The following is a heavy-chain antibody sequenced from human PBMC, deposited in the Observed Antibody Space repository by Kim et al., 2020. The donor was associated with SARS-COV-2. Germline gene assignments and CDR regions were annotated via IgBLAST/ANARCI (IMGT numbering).Heavy chain of an antibody. J-gene: IGHJ5*02. CDR2: IYHSGST. D-gene: IGHD2-21*01. CDR1: GGSISSSNW. Sequence: SETLSLTCAVSGGSISSSNWWSWVRQPPGKGLEWIGEIYHSGSTNYNPSLKSRVTISVDKSKNQFSLKLSSVTAADTAVYYCARSPLTAYCGGDCYPEVFDPWGQGTLVTVSS. CDR3: ARSPLTAYCGGDCYPEVFDP. V-gene: IGHV4-4*02.